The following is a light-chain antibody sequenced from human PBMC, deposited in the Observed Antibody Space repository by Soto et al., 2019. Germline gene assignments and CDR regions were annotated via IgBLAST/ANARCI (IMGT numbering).Light chain of an antibody. V-gene: IGKV3-20*01. CDR3: QQYGSSPGYT. J-gene: IGKJ2*01. CDR2: GAS. Sequence: EIVLTQSPGTLSLSPGERATLSCRASQSVSSDYLAWYQQKPVQAPRLLIYGASSRAPGIPDRFSGSGSGTDFTLIISRQEPADFAVYYCQQYGSSPGYTFGQGTKLEIK. CDR1: QSVSSDY.